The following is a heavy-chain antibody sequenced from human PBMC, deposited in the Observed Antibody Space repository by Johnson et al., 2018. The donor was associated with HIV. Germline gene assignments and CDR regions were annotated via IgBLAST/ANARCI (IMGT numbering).Heavy chain of an antibody. V-gene: IGHV3-30-3*01. CDR2: ISYDGSNK. CDR1: GITFSSYA. Sequence: QMQLVESGGGVVQPGRSLRLSCAASGITFSSYAMHLVRQAPGKGLEWVAVISYDGSNKYYADSVKGRFTISRDTSKNTLYLQMNSLKTEDTAVYYCTTDWNSILVVAARNAFDIWGQGTMVTVSS. CDR3: TTDWNSILVVAARNAFDI. D-gene: IGHD2-15*01. J-gene: IGHJ3*02.